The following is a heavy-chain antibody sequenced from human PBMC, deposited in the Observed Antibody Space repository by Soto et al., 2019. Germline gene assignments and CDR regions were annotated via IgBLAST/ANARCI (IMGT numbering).Heavy chain of an antibody. D-gene: IGHD6-19*01. Sequence: QLQLQESGSGLVKPSQTLSLTCAVSGGSISSVGYPWSWIRQPPGKGLEWIGYIYHSGSTYYNPSLNSRVTISVDRSKNQFSLKLSSVTAADTAVYYCARAGGLGAVAVDYWGQGTLVTVSS. V-gene: IGHV4-30-2*01. CDR1: GGSISSVGYP. CDR3: ARAGGLGAVAVDY. CDR2: IYHSGST. J-gene: IGHJ4*02.